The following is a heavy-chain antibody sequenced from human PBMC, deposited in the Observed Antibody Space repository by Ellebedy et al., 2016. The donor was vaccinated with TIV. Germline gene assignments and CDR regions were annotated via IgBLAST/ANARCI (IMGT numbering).Heavy chain of an antibody. CDR3: AKGRGGGSDSSTPRYYFDY. Sequence: PGGSLRLSCAASGFTFSSYAMSWVRQAPGKGLEWVSTISHTGSRTYYAESVEGRFTISRDTSKKTLYLQMNSLRAEDTAIYYGAKGRGGGSDSSTPRYYFDYWGLGTLCTGSS. J-gene: IGHJ4*02. CDR2: ISHTGSRT. CDR1: GFTFSSYA. D-gene: IGHD2-2*01. V-gene: IGHV3-23*01.